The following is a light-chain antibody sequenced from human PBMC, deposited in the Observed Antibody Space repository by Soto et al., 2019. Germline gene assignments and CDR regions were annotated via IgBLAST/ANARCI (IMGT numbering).Light chain of an antibody. Sequence: DIQMTQSPSTLSESVGDRVTITCRASQSISSWWAWYQQKPGKAPKLLIYKASSLESGVPSRFSGSGSGTEFTLTISSLQPDDFETYYCQQYNNYLWTFGQGTKVEIK. V-gene: IGKV1-5*03. CDR2: KAS. CDR1: QSISSW. J-gene: IGKJ1*01. CDR3: QQYNNYLWT.